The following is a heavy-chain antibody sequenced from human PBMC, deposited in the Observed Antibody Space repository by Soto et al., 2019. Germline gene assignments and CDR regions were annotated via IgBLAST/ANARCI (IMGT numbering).Heavy chain of an antibody. CDR2: ISSSSSYI. CDR1: GFTFSSYS. D-gene: IGHD5-18*01. CDR3: VRCGYRYGWDPENFDY. Sequence: GGSLRLSCAASGFTFSSYSMNWVRQAPGKGLEWVSSISSSSSYIYYADSVKGRFTISRDNAKNSLYLQMNSLRAEDTAVYYCVRCGYRYGWDPENFDYWGQGTLVTVSS. V-gene: IGHV3-21*01. J-gene: IGHJ4*02.